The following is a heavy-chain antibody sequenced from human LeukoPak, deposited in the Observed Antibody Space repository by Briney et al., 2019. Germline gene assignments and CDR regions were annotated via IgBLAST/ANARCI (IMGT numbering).Heavy chain of an antibody. CDR1: GGSFSGYY. J-gene: IGHJ4*02. V-gene: IGHV4-34*01. CDR2: INHSGGT. CDR3: ARGIVLMHYATFDI. Sequence: KSSETLSLTCAVYGGSFSGYYWTWIRQPPGKGLEWIGEINHSGGTNYSPSLKSRLTISIDTSKDQFSLRLRSVTDADTAVYYCARGIVLMHYATFDIWGPGTPVTVSS. D-gene: IGHD2-8*01.